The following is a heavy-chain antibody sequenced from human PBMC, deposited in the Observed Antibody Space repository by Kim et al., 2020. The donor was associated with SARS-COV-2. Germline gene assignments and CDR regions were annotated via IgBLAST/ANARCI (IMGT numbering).Heavy chain of an antibody. J-gene: IGHJ5*02. CDR2: ISSSGSTI. CDR1: GFTFSSYE. D-gene: IGHD3-10*01. Sequence: GGSLRLSCAASGFTFSSYEMNWVRQAPGKGLEWVSYISSSGSTIYYADSVKGRFTISRDNAKNSLYLQMNSLRAEDTAVYYCARGGPHYYGSGSYFNWFDPWGQGTLVSVSS. V-gene: IGHV3-48*03. CDR3: ARGGPHYYGSGSYFNWFDP.